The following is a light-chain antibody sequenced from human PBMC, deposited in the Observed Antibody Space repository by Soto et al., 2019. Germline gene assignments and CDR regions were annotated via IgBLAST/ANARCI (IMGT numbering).Light chain of an antibody. CDR1: SSDVGTYNL. J-gene: IGLJ1*01. V-gene: IGLV2-23*02. CDR2: EVS. CDR3: CSYAGSNTLYV. Sequence: QSVLTQPASVSGSPGQSITISCTGASSDVGTYNLVSWYQQHPGKAPKLMIYEVSKRPSGVSNRFPGSKSGKTASLTIFGLQAEDEADYYCCSYAGSNTLYVFGTGTKVTVL.